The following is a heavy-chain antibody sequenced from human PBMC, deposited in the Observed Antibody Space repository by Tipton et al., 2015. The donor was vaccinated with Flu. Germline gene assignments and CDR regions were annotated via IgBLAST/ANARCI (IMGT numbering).Heavy chain of an antibody. V-gene: IGHV3-21*01. CDR2: ISSSSSYI. J-gene: IGHJ4*02. CDR1: GFTFSTYS. Sequence: SGFTFSTYSMNWVRQAPGKGLEWVSSISSSSSYIYYADSVKGRFSISRDNAKNSLHLQMNSLRAEDTAVYYCARDRYGDYGLDYWGQGILVTVSS. D-gene: IGHD4-17*01. CDR3: ARDRYGDYGLDY.